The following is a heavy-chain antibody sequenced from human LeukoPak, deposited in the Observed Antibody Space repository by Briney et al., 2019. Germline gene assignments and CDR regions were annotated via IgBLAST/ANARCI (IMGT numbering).Heavy chain of an antibody. Sequence: GGSLRLSCAASGFTFDDYGMGWVRQAPGKGLEWVSGINWNGGSTGYADSVKGRFTISRDNAKNSLYLQMNSLRAEDTALYYCARRGYSSGWYDSNLVDYWGQGTLVTVSS. CDR3: ARRGYSSGWYDSNLVDY. D-gene: IGHD6-19*01. J-gene: IGHJ4*02. CDR2: INWNGGST. CDR1: GFTFDDYG. V-gene: IGHV3-20*04.